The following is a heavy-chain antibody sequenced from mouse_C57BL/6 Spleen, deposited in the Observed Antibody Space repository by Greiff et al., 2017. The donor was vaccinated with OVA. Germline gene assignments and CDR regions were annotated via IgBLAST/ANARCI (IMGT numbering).Heavy chain of an antibody. V-gene: IGHV1-82*01. CDR3: ARDGSSYVLFDY. D-gene: IGHD1-1*01. Sequence: VQLQQSGPELVKPGASVKISCKASGYAFSSSWMNWVKQRPGKGLEWIGRIYPGDGDTNYNGKFKGKATLTADKSSSTAYMQLSSLTSEDSAVYFCARDGSSYVLFDYWGQGTTLTVSS. J-gene: IGHJ2*01. CDR1: GYAFSSSW. CDR2: IYPGDGDT.